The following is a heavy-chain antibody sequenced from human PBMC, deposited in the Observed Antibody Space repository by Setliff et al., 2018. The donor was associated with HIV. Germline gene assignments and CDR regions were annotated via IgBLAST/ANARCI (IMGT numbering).Heavy chain of an antibody. J-gene: IGHJ6*03. CDR3: ARNPEMAALNYFYYYMDV. CDR2: IIPMSGVP. V-gene: IGHV1-46*01. D-gene: IGHD6-19*01. Sequence: ASVKVSCKASGYTFTNYYIHWVRQAPGQGLEWMGIIIPMSGVPKYAQKFQGRVTITADKSTSTAYMELSSLRSEDTAVYYCARNPEMAALNYFYYYMDVWGKGTTVTVSS. CDR1: GYTFTNYY.